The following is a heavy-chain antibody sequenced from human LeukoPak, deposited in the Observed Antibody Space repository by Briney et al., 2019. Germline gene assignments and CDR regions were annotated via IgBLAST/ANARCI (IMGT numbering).Heavy chain of an antibody. CDR3: ARARTRRLGYCSSTSCYGNWFDP. Sequence: SETLPLTCTGSGGSISSYYWSWLRQPPGKGLEGIGYSYYSGSTNYSPSLKTRVTISVDTSKNQFSLKLSSVTAADTAVYYCARARTRRLGYCSSTSCYGNWFDPWGQGTLVTVSS. J-gene: IGHJ5*02. CDR2: SYYSGST. V-gene: IGHV4-59*01. D-gene: IGHD2-2*01. CDR1: GGSISSYY.